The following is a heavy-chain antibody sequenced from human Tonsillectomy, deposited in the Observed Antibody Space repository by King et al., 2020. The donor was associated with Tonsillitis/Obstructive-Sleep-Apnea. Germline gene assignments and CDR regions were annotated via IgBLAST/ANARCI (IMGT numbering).Heavy chain of an antibody. D-gene: IGHD2-2*01. CDR2: IDTNTGNP. CDR1: GYIFTPYA. CDR3: AREGVGKPAAYGLFDP. V-gene: IGHV7-4-1*02. Sequence: VQLVQSGSELKKPGASVKVSCKASGYIFTPYAVNWVRQAPGQGLEWMGWIDTNTGNPTYAPGFTGRFVFSLDTSVSTAYLQISSLKAEDTAVYYCAREGVGKPAAYGLFDPWGQGTLVPVSS. J-gene: IGHJ5*02.